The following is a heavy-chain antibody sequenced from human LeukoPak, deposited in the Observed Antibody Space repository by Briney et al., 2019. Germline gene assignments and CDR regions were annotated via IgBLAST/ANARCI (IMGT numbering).Heavy chain of an antibody. Sequence: PGGSLRVSCAASGFTFSSYSMNWVRQAPGKGLEWVSSISSSSSYIYYADSVKGRFTISRDNAKNSLYLQVNSLRAEDTAVYYCAIKGGNPTDAFDIWGQGTMVTVSS. J-gene: IGHJ3*02. CDR2: ISSSSSYI. V-gene: IGHV3-21*01. CDR1: GFTFSSYS. CDR3: AIKGGNPTDAFDI. D-gene: IGHD4-23*01.